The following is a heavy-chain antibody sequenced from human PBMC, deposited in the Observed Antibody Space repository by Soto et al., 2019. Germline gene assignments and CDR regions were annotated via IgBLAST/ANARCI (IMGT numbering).Heavy chain of an antibody. CDR3: ARGLPPEQIAAAGHGPFDY. D-gene: IGHD6-13*01. V-gene: IGHV1-2*04. CDR2: INPNSGGT. Sequence: ASVKVSCKASGYTFTGYYMHWVRQAPGQGLEWMGWINPNSGGTNYAQKFQGWVTMTRDTSISTAYMELSRLRSDDTAVYYCARGLPPEQIAAAGHGPFDYWGQGTLVTVSS. J-gene: IGHJ4*02. CDR1: GYTFTGYY.